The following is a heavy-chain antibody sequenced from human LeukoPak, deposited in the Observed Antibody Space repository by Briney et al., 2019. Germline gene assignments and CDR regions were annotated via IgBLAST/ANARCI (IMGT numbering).Heavy chain of an antibody. D-gene: IGHD6-25*01. CDR1: GFSIKNYG. V-gene: IGHV3-33*01. CDR2: IWYDGSKM. Sequence: SLRLSCAASGFSIKNYGFHWVRQAPGKGLEWVAVIWYDGSKMYYADSVKGRFTASRDDSKNTLSLQMNSLRAEDTAVYYCARDQRRLSNSFDFWGQGTLVTVSS. CDR3: ARDQRRLSNSFDF. J-gene: IGHJ4*02.